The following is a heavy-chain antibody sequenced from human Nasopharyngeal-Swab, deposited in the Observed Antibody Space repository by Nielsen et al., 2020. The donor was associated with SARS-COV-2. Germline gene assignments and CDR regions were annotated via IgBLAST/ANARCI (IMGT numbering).Heavy chain of an antibody. CDR1: GGPISSYY. V-gene: IGHV4-59*08. CDR2: IYYSGST. D-gene: IGHD1-26*01. CDR3: ARRETIVGSFDY. Sequence: SETLSLTCTVSGGPISSYYWNWIRQSPGKGLGWIGYIYYSGSTDYNPSLQGRVTISVDTSKNQFSLKLNSVTAAATAVYYCARRETIVGSFDYWGQGTLVTVSS. J-gene: IGHJ4*02.